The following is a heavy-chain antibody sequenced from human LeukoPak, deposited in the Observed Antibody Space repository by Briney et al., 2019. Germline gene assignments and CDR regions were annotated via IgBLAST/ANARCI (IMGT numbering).Heavy chain of an antibody. CDR1: GFTFSNYA. CDR3: AKWGDYDVLTGYYDPDY. Sequence: GGSLRLSCVASGFTFSNYAMSWVRQAPGKGLEWVSAITGSGGITYYADSVKGRFAISRDNSKNTLYLQMNSLRAEDTAVYYCAKWGDYDVLTGYYDPDYWGQGTLVAVSS. CDR2: ITGSGGIT. J-gene: IGHJ4*02. D-gene: IGHD3-9*01. V-gene: IGHV3-23*01.